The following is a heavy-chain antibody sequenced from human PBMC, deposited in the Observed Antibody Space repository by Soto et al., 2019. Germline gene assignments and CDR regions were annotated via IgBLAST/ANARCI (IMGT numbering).Heavy chain of an antibody. CDR1: GGSISSSSYY. V-gene: IGHV4-39*07. CDR2: IYYSGST. CDR3: ARAPGDYFDY. J-gene: IGHJ4*02. Sequence: SETLSLTCTVSGGSISSSSYYWGWIRQPPGKGLEWIGSIYYSGSTYYNPSLKSRVTISVDTSKNQFSLKLSSVTAADTAVYYCARAPGDYFDYWGQGTLVTVS.